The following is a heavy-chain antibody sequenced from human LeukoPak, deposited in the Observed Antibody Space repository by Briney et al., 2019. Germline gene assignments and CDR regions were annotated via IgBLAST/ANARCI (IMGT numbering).Heavy chain of an antibody. V-gene: IGHV4-34*01. CDR3: ARGTPAPSLSYDYVWGNWRPYFDY. J-gene: IGHJ4*02. Sequence: TSGTLSLTCAVYGGSFSGYYWSWIRQPPGKGLEWIGEINHSGSTNYNPSLKSGITISVATSKNQFSLQLSSVTAAAPAVYYCARGTPAPSLSYDYVWGNWRPYFDYWGQGTLVTVSS. CDR2: INHSGST. D-gene: IGHD3-16*01. CDR1: GGSFSGYY.